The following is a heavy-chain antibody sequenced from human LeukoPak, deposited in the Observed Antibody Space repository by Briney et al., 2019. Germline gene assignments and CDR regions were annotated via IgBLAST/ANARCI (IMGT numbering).Heavy chain of an antibody. CDR1: GYTFTSYG. CDR2: INPSGGST. D-gene: IGHD3-9*01. J-gene: IGHJ6*02. V-gene: IGHV1-46*01. Sequence: ASVKVSCKASGYTFTSYGISWVRQAPGQGLEWMGIINPSGGSTSYAQKFQGRVTMTRDTSTSTVYMELSSLRSEDTAVYYCARDRLFYDILTGSDRYYYGMDVWGQGTTVTVSS. CDR3: ARDRLFYDILTGSDRYYYGMDV.